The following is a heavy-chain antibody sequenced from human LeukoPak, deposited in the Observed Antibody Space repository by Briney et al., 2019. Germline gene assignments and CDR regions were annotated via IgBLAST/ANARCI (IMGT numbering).Heavy chain of an antibody. CDR1: GGSISSSNW. J-gene: IGHJ6*03. V-gene: IGHV4-4*02. CDR2: IYHSGST. Sequence: SGTLSLTCAVSGGSISSSNWWSWVRQPPGKGLEWIGEIYHSGSTNYNPSLKSRVTISVDKSKNQFSLKLSSVTAADTAVYYCARGWRVGRSFLKYYYYYMDVWGKGTTVTVSS. CDR3: ARGWRVGRSFLKYYYYYMDV. D-gene: IGHD1-26*01.